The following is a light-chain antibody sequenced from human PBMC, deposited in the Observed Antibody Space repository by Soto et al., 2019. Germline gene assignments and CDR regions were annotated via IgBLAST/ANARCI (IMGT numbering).Light chain of an antibody. CDR2: DAS. J-gene: IGKJ1*01. CDR3: QQYKSYSPWT. V-gene: IGKV1-5*01. CDR1: QGISGW. Sequence: DIQMTQSPSTLSASVGDRVIISCRASQGISGWLAWYQQKPGKAPKLLIFDASTLESGVPSRFSGSGSGTEFTLTISSRQPDDFATYYCQQYKSYSPWTFGQGTKVEIK.